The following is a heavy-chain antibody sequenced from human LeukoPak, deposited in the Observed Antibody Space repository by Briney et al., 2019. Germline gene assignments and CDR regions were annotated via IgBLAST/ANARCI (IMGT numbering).Heavy chain of an antibody. D-gene: IGHD2/OR15-2a*01. Sequence: ASVKVSCKASGYTFTGYYMHWVRQAPGQGLEWMGWINPNSGGTNYAQKFQGRATMSSDTSISTAYMELSSLRSDDTAVYYCARGSPSYAQWHFDLWGRGTLVTVSS. J-gene: IGHJ2*01. CDR3: ARGSPSYAQWHFDL. V-gene: IGHV1-2*02. CDR1: GYTFTGYY. CDR2: INPNSGGT.